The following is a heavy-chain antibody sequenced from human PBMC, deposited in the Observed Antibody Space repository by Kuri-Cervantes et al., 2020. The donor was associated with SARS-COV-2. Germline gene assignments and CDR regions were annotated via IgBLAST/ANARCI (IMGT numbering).Heavy chain of an antibody. CDR1: GFTFSSYA. CDR3: AKEYSDYYMDV. D-gene: IGHD2-21*01. Sequence: GSLKISCAASGFTFSSYAMHWVRQAPGKGLEWVAVISYDGSNKYYADSVKGRFTISRDNSKNTLYLQMNSLRAEDTAVYYCAKEYSDYYMDVWGKGTTVTVSS. V-gene: IGHV3-30-3*01. CDR2: ISYDGSNK. J-gene: IGHJ6*03.